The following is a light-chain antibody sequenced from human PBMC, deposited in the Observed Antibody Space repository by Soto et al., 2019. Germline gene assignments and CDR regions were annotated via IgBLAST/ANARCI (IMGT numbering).Light chain of an antibody. CDR2: AAS. Sequence: DLQITHSPSSLSASVGDRVTITCRASQSISSYLNWYQQKPGKAPKLLIYAASSLQSGVPSRFSGSGSGTDFTLTISSLQPKDFATYYCQQSYSTPRTFGQGTKVDIK. V-gene: IGKV1-39*01. CDR1: QSISSY. CDR3: QQSYSTPRT. J-gene: IGKJ1*01.